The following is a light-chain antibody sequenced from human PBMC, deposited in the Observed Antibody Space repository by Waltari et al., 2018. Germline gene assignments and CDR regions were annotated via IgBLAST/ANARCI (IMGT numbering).Light chain of an antibody. CDR2: AAS. CDR3: QQYGTSPPLT. J-gene: IGKJ4*01. CDR1: QSVSSYY. V-gene: IGKV3-20*01. Sequence: EIVLTQSPGTLSLSPGERATLSCRASQSVSSYYLAWYQHKPGQAPRLVIYAASSRAAGIPYRFSGSGSGTDFTRTISGLEPEDFAVYYCQQYGTSPPLTFGGGTKVEIK.